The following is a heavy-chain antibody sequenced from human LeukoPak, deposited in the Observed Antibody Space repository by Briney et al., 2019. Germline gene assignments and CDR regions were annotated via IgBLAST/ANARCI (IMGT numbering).Heavy chain of an antibody. J-gene: IGHJ3*01. Sequence: GGSLRLSCAASGFTVSVNYMSWVRQAPGKGLEWVSVIYSGGGTYDAIYVKGRFTISRDSSENTLYLQMNSLRAEDTAVYHCARAQRIMMTHAFDLWGQGTMVTVSS. CDR1: GFTVSVNY. CDR2: IYSGGGT. V-gene: IGHV3-53*01. D-gene: IGHD2-15*01. CDR3: ARAQRIMMTHAFDL.